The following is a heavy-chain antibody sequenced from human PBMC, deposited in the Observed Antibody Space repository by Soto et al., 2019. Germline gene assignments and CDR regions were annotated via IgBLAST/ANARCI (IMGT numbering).Heavy chain of an antibody. Sequence: VGSLRLSCAASGFTCSSYAMSWVRQAPGKGLEWVSAISGSGGSTYYADSVKGRFTISRDNSKNTLYLQMNSLRAEDTAVYYCAKDLVGTGYCSSTSSYQDAFDIWGQGTMVTVSS. CDR3: AKDLVGTGYCSSTSSYQDAFDI. D-gene: IGHD2-2*01. V-gene: IGHV3-23*01. CDR2: ISGSGGST. CDR1: GFTCSSYA. J-gene: IGHJ3*02.